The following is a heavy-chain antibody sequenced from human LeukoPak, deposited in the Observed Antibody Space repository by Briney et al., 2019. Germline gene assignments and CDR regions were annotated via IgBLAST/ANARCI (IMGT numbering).Heavy chain of an antibody. CDR3: ARGGALLSWQVHPLDY. Sequence: SETLSLTCTVSGGSISSGNYYWNWIRQPAGKGLEWIGRIYTSGSTNYNPSLKSRVTISVDTSKNQFSLKLSSVTAADTAVYYCARGGALLSWQVHPLDYWGQGTLVTVSS. CDR2: IYTSGST. D-gene: IGHD2-15*01. V-gene: IGHV4-61*02. J-gene: IGHJ4*02. CDR1: GGSISSGNYY.